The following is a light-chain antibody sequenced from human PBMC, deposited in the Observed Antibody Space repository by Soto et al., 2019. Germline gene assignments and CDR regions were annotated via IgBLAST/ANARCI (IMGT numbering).Light chain of an antibody. J-gene: IGLJ2*01. Sequence: QSALTQPASVSGSPGQSITISCTGTSSDIGGYNYVSWYQQHPDKVPKLMIYDVSNRPSGVSNRFSGSKSGNTASLTISGLQAEDEADYYCSSYTSSNTLVFGGGTKLTVL. CDR3: SSYTSSNTLV. CDR2: DVS. V-gene: IGLV2-14*01. CDR1: SSDIGGYNY.